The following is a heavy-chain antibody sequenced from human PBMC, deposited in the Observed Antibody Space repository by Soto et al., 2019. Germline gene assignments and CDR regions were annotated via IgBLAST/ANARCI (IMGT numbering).Heavy chain of an antibody. J-gene: IGHJ3*02. D-gene: IGHD5-12*01. Sequence: GGSLRLSCAASGFTFSSYGMHWVRQAPGKGLEWVAVILYDGSEKWFADSVKGRFTFSRDNSENTLYLQMNSLRAEDTALYYCANTDFWSGYHGAFDIWGQGTMVTVSS. CDR3: ANTDFWSGYHGAFDI. CDR1: GFTFSSYG. V-gene: IGHV3-30*18. CDR2: ILYDGSEK.